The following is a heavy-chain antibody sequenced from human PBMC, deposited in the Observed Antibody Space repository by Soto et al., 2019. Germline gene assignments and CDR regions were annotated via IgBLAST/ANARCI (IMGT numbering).Heavy chain of an antibody. CDR1: GYSFTIYW. V-gene: IGHV5-51*07. Sequence: PGQSLKVSCNGSGYSFTIYWIGLVNQMPGKGLEWMGIIYPGDSDTRYSPSFQGQVTISADKSISTAYLQWSSLKASDTAMYYCARPSGDCSSTSCPPFVPWGQRTLVTVSS. CDR2: IYPGDSDT. D-gene: IGHD2-2*01. J-gene: IGHJ5*02. CDR3: ARPSGDCSSTSCPPFVP.